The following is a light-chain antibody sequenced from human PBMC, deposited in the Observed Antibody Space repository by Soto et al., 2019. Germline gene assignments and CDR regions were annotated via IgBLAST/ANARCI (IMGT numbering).Light chain of an antibody. CDR2: LNSDGSH. J-gene: IGLJ2*01. V-gene: IGLV4-69*01. CDR1: SGHSSYA. Sequence: LVLTQSPSASASLGASVKLTCTLSSGHSSYAIAWHQQQPDKGPRYLMKLNSDGSHSKGDGIPDRFSGSSSGAERHLTISSLQSEDEADYYCQTWGTAIHDVVFGGGTKVTVL. CDR3: QTWGTAIHDVV.